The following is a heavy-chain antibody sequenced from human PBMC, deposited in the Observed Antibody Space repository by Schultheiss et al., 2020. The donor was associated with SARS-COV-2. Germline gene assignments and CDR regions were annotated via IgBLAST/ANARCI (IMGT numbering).Heavy chain of an antibody. V-gene: IGHV1-69*13. Sequence: SVKVSCKTSGGTFSIFSISWVRQAPGQGLEWMGGIIPIFGTANYAQKFQGRVTITADESTSTAYMELSSLRSEDTAVYYCARDRHYYDSSGYYFEDRGYFDYWGQGTLVTVSS. CDR1: GGTFSIFS. D-gene: IGHD3-22*01. J-gene: IGHJ4*02. CDR2: IIPIFGTA. CDR3: ARDRHYYDSSGYYFEDRGYFDY.